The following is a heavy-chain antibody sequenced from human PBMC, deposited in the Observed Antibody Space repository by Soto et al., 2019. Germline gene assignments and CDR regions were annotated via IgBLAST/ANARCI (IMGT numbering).Heavy chain of an antibody. CDR2: IYYSGST. Sequence: QLQLQESGPGLVKPSETLSLTCTVSGGSISSSSYYWGWIRQPPGKVLEWIGSIYYSGSTYYNPSLKSRVTISVDTSKNQFSLKLSSVTAADTAVYYCATRIAVAGTSFDIWGQGTMVTVSS. D-gene: IGHD6-19*01. J-gene: IGHJ3*02. CDR3: ATRIAVAGTSFDI. V-gene: IGHV4-39*01. CDR1: GGSISSSSYY.